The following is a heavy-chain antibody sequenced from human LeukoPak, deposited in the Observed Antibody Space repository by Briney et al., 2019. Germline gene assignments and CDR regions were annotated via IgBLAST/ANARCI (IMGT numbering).Heavy chain of an antibody. V-gene: IGHV1-18*04. CDR1: GYTFTRHY. CDR2: ISAYNGNT. D-gene: IGHD3-10*01. CDR3: AREVWFGESNDY. J-gene: IGHJ4*02. Sequence: GASVKVSCKASGYTFTRHYMNWVRQAPGQGLEWMGWISAYNGNTNYAQKLQGRVTMTTDTSTSTAYMELRSLRSDDTAVYYCAREVWFGESNDYWGQGTLVTVSS.